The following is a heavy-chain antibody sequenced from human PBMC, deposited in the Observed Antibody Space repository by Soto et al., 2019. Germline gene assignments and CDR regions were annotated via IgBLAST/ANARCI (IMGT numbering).Heavy chain of an antibody. D-gene: IGHD2-15*01. V-gene: IGHV4-59*08. CDR2: IYYSGST. Sequence: QVQLQESGPGLVKPSETLSLTCTVSGGSISSYYWSWIRQPPGKGLEWIGYIYYSGSTNYNPSLKIRVTISVDTSKNQFSLKLSSVTAADTAVYYCARGGRDLDSWGQGTLVTVSS. J-gene: IGHJ4*02. CDR3: ARGGRDLDS. CDR1: GGSISSYY.